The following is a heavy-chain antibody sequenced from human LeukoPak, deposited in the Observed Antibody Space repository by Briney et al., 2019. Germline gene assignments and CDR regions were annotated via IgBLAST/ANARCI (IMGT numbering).Heavy chain of an antibody. D-gene: IGHD3-10*01. CDR3: ARGHTRITMLRGSRSAYYFDY. V-gene: IGHV4-34*01. CDR2: INHSVGT. J-gene: IGHJ4*02. CDR1: SGSFSGYY. Sequence: SETLSLTCSVYSGSFSGYYWSWIRQPPGKGLEWIGEINHSVGTNYNPSLKSRVTMSLDTSKSQFSLKLSSVTAADTAVYYCARGHTRITMLRGSRSAYYFDYWGQRTLVTVSS.